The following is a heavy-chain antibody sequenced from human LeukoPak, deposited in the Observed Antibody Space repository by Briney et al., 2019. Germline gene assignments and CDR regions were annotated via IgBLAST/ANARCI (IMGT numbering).Heavy chain of an antibody. V-gene: IGHV3-23*01. CDR1: GFHFSSYA. J-gene: IGHJ4*02. CDR3: AKDSTFDYGGNSYFDY. CDR2: ISGSGGST. Sequence: GGSLTLLCAASGFHFSSYAMIWVRQAPGKGLEWVSSISGSGGSTYYADSVKGRFTISRDNSKNTLYLQMNSLRAEDTAVYYCAKDSTFDYGGNSYFDYWGQGTLVTVSS. D-gene: IGHD4-23*01.